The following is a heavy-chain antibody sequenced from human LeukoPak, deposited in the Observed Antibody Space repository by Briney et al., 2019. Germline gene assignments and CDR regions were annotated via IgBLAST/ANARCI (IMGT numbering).Heavy chain of an antibody. CDR1: GGSISSYY. CDR2: IYYSGST. D-gene: IGHD1-26*01. Sequence: SETLSLTCTVSGGSISSYYWSWIRQPPGKGLEWIGYIYYSGSTNYNPSLKSRVTISVDTSKNQFSLKLSSVTAADTAVYYCVRSRFGGSYLNFDYWGQGTLVTVSS. V-gene: IGHV4-59*01. CDR3: VRSRFGGSYLNFDY. J-gene: IGHJ4*02.